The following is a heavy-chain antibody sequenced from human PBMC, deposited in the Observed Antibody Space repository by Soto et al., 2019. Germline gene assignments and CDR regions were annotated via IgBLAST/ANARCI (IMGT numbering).Heavy chain of an antibody. Sequence: EVQLVESRGGLVKPGGALRLPCAASGFTFSNYSMNWVRQAPGKGLEWVSSISSSSSYIYYADSVKGRFTISRDNAKNSLYLQMNSLRAEDTAVYYCAREVTYYYIWSGYPNAGDVCGKGTTVTVSS. CDR1: GFTFSNYS. D-gene: IGHD3-3*01. CDR3: AREVTYYYIWSGYPNAGDV. V-gene: IGHV3-21*01. J-gene: IGHJ6*04. CDR2: ISSSSSYI.